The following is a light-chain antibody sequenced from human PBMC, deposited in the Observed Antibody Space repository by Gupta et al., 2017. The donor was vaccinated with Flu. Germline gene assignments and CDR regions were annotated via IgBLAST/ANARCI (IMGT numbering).Light chain of an antibody. J-gene: IGKJ2*02. CDR3: QQSDSSPST. Sequence: DIQMTQSPSSLSASVGDRVSITCRASQSIITYLNWYQQKPGKAPKLLIYAPSSLQSGVPSRFSGSGSGTDFTLTISRLQPEDFATYYCQQSDSSPSTFGQGTKMEIK. V-gene: IGKV1-39*01. CDR2: APS. CDR1: QSIITY.